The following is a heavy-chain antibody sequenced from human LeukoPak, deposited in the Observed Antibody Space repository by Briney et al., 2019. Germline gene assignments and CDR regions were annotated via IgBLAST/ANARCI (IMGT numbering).Heavy chain of an antibody. Sequence: GGSLRLSCAASGFAFDTYAMHWVRQAPGKGLEWVAVISYDGSNKYYADSVKGRFTISRDNSKNTLYLQMNSLRAEDTAVYYCARASGDSSGYYYLGFDYWGQGTLVTVSS. D-gene: IGHD3-22*01. V-gene: IGHV3-30-3*01. J-gene: IGHJ4*02. CDR3: ARASGDSSGYYYLGFDY. CDR1: GFAFDTYA. CDR2: ISYDGSNK.